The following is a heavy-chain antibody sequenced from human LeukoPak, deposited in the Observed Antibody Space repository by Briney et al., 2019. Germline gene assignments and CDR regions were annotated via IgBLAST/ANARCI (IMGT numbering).Heavy chain of an antibody. J-gene: IGHJ3*01. CDR2: VYDSEST. CDR1: GGSISSSRHF. CDR3: ARTLRTDLNDDFDA. Sequence: PPETPSLTCIVSGGSISSSRHFWGWIRQPPGKGLEWVGSVYDSESTYYNPSLKRRVTISADMSKNQFSLELTSVTAADTAIYYCARTLRTDLNDDFDAWGQGTMVTVSS. V-gene: IGHV4-39*01.